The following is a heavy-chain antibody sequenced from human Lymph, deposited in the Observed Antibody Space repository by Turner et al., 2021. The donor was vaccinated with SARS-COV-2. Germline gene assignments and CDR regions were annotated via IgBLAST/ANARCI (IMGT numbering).Heavy chain of an antibody. J-gene: IGHJ4*02. V-gene: IGHV4-31*03. D-gene: IGHD5-12*01. CDR3: ARWTGWQDY. CDR1: GGSICSAGFY. CDR2: IYYSGST. Sequence: QVQLRDSRPGLVKPSQPLSLTCTVPGGSICSAGFYWSWIRQHPGKGLEWIAYIYYSGSTYYNPSIKSRVTIAEDTSKNQFSLKLRSVTAADTAVDCWARWTGWQDYWGQGTLVTVSS.